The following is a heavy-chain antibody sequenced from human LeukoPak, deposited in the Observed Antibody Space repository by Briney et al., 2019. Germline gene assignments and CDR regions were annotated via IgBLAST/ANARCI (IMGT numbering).Heavy chain of an antibody. V-gene: IGHV1-2*06. D-gene: IGHD4-23*01. CDR2: INPNSGDT. J-gene: IGHJ4*02. Sequence: GASVKVSCKXSGYTFTAYYMHWVRQAPGQGLEWMGRINPNSGDTIYAQNFQGRVTVTRDTSISTAYMELSRLRSDDTAVYYCACWGGGNQGHWGQGTLVTVSS. CDR1: GYTFTAYY. CDR3: ACWGGGNQGH.